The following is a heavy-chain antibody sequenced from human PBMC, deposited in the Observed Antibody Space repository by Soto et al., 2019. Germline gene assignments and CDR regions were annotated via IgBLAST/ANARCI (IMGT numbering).Heavy chain of an antibody. J-gene: IGHJ4*02. CDR3: ARLPSGSSHFDY. CDR1: GFTFSDYY. Sequence: GGSLRLSCAASGFTFSDYYMSWIRQAPGKGLEWVSYISSSSSYTNYADSVKGRFTISRDNAKNSLYLQMNSLRAEDTAVYYCARLPSGSSHFDYWGQGTLVTVSS. D-gene: IGHD3-10*01. V-gene: IGHV3-11*03. CDR2: ISSSSSYT.